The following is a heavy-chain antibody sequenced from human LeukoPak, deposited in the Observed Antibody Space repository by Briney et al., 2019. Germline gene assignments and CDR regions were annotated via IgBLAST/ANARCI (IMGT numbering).Heavy chain of an antibody. D-gene: IGHD3-9*01. Sequence: SETLSLTCAVYGGSFSGYYWSWIRQPPGKGLEWIGEIYHSGSTNYNPSLKSRVTISVDTSKNQFSLKLNSVTAADTAVYYCARGPPMDYDILVGYYRFDYWGQGTLVTVSS. CDR2: IYHSGST. CDR1: GGSFSGYY. CDR3: ARGPPMDYDILVGYYRFDY. V-gene: IGHV4-34*01. J-gene: IGHJ4*02.